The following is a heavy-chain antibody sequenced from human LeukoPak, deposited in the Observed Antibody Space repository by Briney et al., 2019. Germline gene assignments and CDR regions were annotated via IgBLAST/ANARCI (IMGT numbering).Heavy chain of an antibody. Sequence: PGGSLRLSCAASGFTFSSYSMNWVRQAPGKGLEWVSAISGSGGSTYYADSVKGRFTISRDNSKNTLYLQMNSLRAEDTAVYYCAKDYSSGWHFDYWGQGTLVTVSS. CDR1: GFTFSSYS. V-gene: IGHV3-23*01. J-gene: IGHJ4*02. CDR3: AKDYSSGWHFDY. CDR2: ISGSGGST. D-gene: IGHD6-19*01.